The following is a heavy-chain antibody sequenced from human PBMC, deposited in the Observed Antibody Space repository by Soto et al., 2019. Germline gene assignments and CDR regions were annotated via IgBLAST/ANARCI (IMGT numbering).Heavy chain of an antibody. CDR2: ISAYNGNT. CDR1: GYTFTSYG. CDR3: ARDADSSGYYYGDLFDY. J-gene: IGHJ4*02. D-gene: IGHD3-22*01. Sequence: ASVKVSFKASGYTFTSYGISWVRQAPGQGLEWMGWISAYNGNTNYAQKLQGRVTMTTDTSTSTAYMELRSLRSDDTAVYYCARDADSSGYYYGDLFDYWGQRTLVTVSS. V-gene: IGHV1-18*01.